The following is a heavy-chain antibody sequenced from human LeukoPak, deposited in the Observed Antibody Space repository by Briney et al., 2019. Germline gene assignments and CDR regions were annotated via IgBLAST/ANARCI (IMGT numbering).Heavy chain of an antibody. V-gene: IGHV4-59*01. CDR2: IYYSGST. D-gene: IGHD1-26*01. Sequence: SETLSLTCTVSGGSISSYYWSWIRQPSGKGLEWIGYIYYSGSTNYNPSLKSRVTISVDTSKNQFSLKLSSVTAADTAVYYCARSVGSERDFDYWGQGTLVTVSS. CDR1: GGSISSYY. J-gene: IGHJ4*02. CDR3: ARSVGSERDFDY.